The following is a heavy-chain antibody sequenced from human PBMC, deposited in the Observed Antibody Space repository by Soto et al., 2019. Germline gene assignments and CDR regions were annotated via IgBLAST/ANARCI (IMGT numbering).Heavy chain of an antibody. CDR1: GYTCTNYA. CDR3: ARDRELRGRSWFDP. D-gene: IGHD1-26*01. J-gene: IGHJ5*02. CDR2: INAASGVT. V-gene: IGHV1-3*01. Sequence: ASVKVSCKTSGYTCTNYAMYWVRQAPGQRLEWMGWINAASGVTKYSQKFQGRVTITRDTSASTVYMELSNLKSEDAAVYYCARDRELRGRSWFDPWGQGTLVTVTS.